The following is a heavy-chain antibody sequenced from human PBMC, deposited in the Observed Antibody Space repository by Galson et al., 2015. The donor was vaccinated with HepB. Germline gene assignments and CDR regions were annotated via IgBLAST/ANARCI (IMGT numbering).Heavy chain of an antibody. V-gene: IGHV3-9*01. J-gene: IGHJ1*01. CDR2: ISWNSGSI. CDR1: GFTFDDYA. Sequence: SLRLSCAASGFTFDDYAMHWVRQAPGKGLEWVSGISWNSGSIGYADSVKGRFTISRDNAKNSLYLQMNSLRAEDTALYYCAKDRSIYGDYVTTFQHWGQGTLVTVSS. CDR3: AKDRSIYGDYVTTFQH. D-gene: IGHD4-17*01.